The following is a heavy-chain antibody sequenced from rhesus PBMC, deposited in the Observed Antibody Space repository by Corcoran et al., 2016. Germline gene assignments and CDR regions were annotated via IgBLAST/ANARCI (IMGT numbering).Heavy chain of an antibody. CDR2: ISYTGVST. J-gene: IGHJ4*01. V-gene: IGHV3S5*01. Sequence: EVQLVETGGGLVQPGGSLRLSCAASGFTFSSYGMSWVRQAPGQGLEWVSGISYTGVSTYSADSVKGRFTISRDNSKNTLSLQMNSLRAEDTAVYYCAPTVGTVGRWGQGVLVTVSS. CDR1: GFTFSSYG. D-gene: IGHD5-24*01. CDR3: APTVGTVGR.